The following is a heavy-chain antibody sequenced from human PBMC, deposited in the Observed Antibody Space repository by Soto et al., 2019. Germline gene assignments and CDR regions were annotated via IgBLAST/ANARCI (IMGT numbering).Heavy chain of an antibody. J-gene: IGHJ6*02. D-gene: IGHD1-7*01. CDR3: AKDLAGRLEILGYYNYGMDV. CDR2: VSTTGGGT. Sequence: GGALRLSCAASGFTFTAYAMSWVRQAPGKGLEWVSTVSTTGGGTYYTASVKGRFTISRDNSKNIVSLRMNSLRAEDTAIYYCAKDLAGRLEILGYYNYGMDVWGQGTTVTSP. CDR1: GFTFTAYA. V-gene: IGHV3-23*01.